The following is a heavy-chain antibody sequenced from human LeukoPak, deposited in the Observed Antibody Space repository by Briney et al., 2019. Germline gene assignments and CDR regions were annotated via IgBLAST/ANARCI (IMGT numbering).Heavy chain of an antibody. CDR2: INHSGST. D-gene: IGHD6-6*01. V-gene: IGHV4-34*01. Sequence: SEALSLTCAVYGGSFSGYYWSWIRQPPGKGLEWIGEINHSGSTNYNPSLKSRVTISVDTSKNQFSLKLSSVTAADTAVYYCARGHGRGSSSHMDVWGKGTTVTVSS. CDR1: GGSFSGYY. J-gene: IGHJ6*03. CDR3: ARGHGRGSSSHMDV.